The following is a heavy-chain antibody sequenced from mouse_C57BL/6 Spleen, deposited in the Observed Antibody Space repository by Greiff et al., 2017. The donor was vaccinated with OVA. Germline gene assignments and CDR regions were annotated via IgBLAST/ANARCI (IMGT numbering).Heavy chain of an antibody. CDR2: INPNNGGT. D-gene: IGHD1-1*01. Sequence: EVKLMESGPELVKPGASVKIPCKASGYTFTDYNMDWVKQSHGKSLEWIGDINPNNGGTIYNQKFKGKATLTVDKSSSTAYMELRSLTSEDTAVYYCARLGTTEAYWGQGTLVTVSA. J-gene: IGHJ3*01. V-gene: IGHV1-18*01. CDR1: GYTFTDYN. CDR3: ARLGTTEAY.